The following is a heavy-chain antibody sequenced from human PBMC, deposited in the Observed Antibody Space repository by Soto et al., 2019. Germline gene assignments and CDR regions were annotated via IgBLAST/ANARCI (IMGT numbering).Heavy chain of an antibody. V-gene: IGHV3-33*01. CDR3: ARSSGIAATPDS. Sequence: QVQLVESGGGVVQPGRSLRLSCAASGFTFSSYGMHWVRQAPGKGLEWVAVIWYDGSNKDYADSVKGRFTISRDNSKNTLYLQMTSLRAEDTAVYYCARSSGIAATPDSWGQGTLVTVSS. J-gene: IGHJ4*02. D-gene: IGHD6-13*01. CDR1: GFTFSSYG. CDR2: IWYDGSNK.